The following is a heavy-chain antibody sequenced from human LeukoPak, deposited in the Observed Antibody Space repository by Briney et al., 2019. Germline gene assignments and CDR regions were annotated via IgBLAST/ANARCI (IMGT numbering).Heavy chain of an antibody. D-gene: IGHD6-13*01. V-gene: IGHV1-8*01. CDR3: ATEIAGITPAGTTDC. CDR2: INPKSGTR. J-gene: IGHJ4*02. CDR1: GYTFRNFD. Sequence: ASVKVSCKASGYTFRNFDINWVRQATGQGLEWMGWINPKSGTRGHAQKFQDRITMTRNTSISTAYMELSSLTSEDTAVYYCATEIAGITPAGTTDCWGRGTLVTVTS.